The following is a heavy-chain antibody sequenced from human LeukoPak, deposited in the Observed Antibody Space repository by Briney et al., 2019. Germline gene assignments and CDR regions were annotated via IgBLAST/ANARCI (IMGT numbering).Heavy chain of an antibody. J-gene: IGHJ4*02. CDR2: INPNSGGT. D-gene: IGHD7-27*01. CDR1: GSTVTGYF. V-gene: IGHV1-2*04. CDR3: ARAPRSTGDFFDY. Sequence: GASGKPSCKAAGSTVTGYFMTWGPQAPGHGLRWMGWINPNSGGTNYAPKFQGWVTMTRDTSISTAYMELSRLRSDDTAVYYCARAPRSTGDFFDYWGQGTLVTVSS.